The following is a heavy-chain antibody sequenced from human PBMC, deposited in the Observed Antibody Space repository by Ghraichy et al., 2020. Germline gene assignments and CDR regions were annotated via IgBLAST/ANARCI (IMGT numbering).Heavy chain of an antibody. V-gene: IGHV3-30*18. CDR3: AKNYYYMDV. J-gene: IGHJ6*03. CDR2: ISYDGSNK. Sequence: GGSLRLSCAASGFTLSSYGMHWVRQAPGKGLEWVAVISYDGSNKYYADSVKGRFTISRDNSKNTLYLQMNSLRAEDTAVYYCAKNYYYMDVWGKGTTVTVSS. CDR1: GFTLSSYG.